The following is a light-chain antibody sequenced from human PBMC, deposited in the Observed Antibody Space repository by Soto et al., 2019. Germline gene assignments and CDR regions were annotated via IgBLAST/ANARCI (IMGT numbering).Light chain of an antibody. J-gene: IGLJ2*01. Sequence: QSALTQPASVSGSPGQSITISCTGTSSDIGDYTHVSWYQQHPGKAPKLIIYEVSDRPSGVSNRFSGSKSGNTASLTISGLQTEDEADYYCSSFTISRNTVIFGGGTKVTVL. CDR2: EVS. CDR1: SSDIGDYTH. CDR3: SSFTISRNTVI. V-gene: IGLV2-14*01.